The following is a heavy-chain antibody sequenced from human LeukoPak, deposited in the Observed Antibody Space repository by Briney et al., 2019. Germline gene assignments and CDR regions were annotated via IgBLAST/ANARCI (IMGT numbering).Heavy chain of an antibody. V-gene: IGHV5-51*01. CDR2: IYPGDSDT. J-gene: IGHJ2*01. Sequence: GESLKISCKGSGYSFTSYWIGWVRQMPGKGLEWMGIIYPGDSDTRYSPSFQGQVTISADKSISTAYLQWSSLKASDTAMYYCARVAPSNWNTNWYFDLWGRGTLVTVSS. CDR1: GYSFTSYW. D-gene: IGHD1/OR15-1a*01. CDR3: ARVAPSNWNTNWYFDL.